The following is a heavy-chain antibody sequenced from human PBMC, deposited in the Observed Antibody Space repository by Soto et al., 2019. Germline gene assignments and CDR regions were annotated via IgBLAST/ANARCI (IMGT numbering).Heavy chain of an antibody. CDR2: IWYDGSNK. Sequence: GGSLRLSCAASGFTFSSYGMHWVRQAPGKGLEWVAVIWYDGSNKYYADSVKGRFTISRDNSKNTLYLQMNSLRAEDTAVYYCARGDCSSTSCYPPRAGFDYWGQGTLVTVSS. CDR1: GFTFSSYG. D-gene: IGHD2-2*01. V-gene: IGHV3-33*01. CDR3: ARGDCSSTSCYPPRAGFDY. J-gene: IGHJ4*02.